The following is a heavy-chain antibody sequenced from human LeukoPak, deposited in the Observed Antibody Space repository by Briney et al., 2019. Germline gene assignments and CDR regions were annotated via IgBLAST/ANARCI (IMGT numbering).Heavy chain of an antibody. V-gene: IGHV3-11*04. Sequence: GGSLRLSCAASGFTFSDYYMSWIRQAPGKGLEWVSYISSSGSTIYYADSVKGRFTISRDNAKNSLYLQMNSLRAEDTAVYYCAKDLTVEMATMGFDPWGQGTLVTVSS. CDR3: AKDLTVEMATMGFDP. CDR1: GFTFSDYY. CDR2: ISSSGSTI. J-gene: IGHJ5*02. D-gene: IGHD5-24*01.